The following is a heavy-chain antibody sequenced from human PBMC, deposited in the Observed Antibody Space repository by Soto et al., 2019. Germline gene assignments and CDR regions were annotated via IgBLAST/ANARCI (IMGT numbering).Heavy chain of an antibody. Sequence: PGESVKISCXGSGYTFTNYWIGWVRQMPGKGLEWMGIIYPGDSETRYSPSFQGQVTMSADKSISTAYLQWSSLKASDSAMYYCARKYYYGAGTLDYWGQGTLVTVSS. D-gene: IGHD3-10*01. CDR1: GYTFTNYW. J-gene: IGHJ4*02. CDR3: ARKYYYGAGTLDY. V-gene: IGHV5-51*01. CDR2: IYPGDSET.